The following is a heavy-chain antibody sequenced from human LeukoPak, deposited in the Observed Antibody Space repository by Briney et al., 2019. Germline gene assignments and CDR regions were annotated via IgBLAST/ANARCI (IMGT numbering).Heavy chain of an antibody. CDR3: AKDSHGSGYYLDAFDI. D-gene: IGHD3-22*01. J-gene: IGHJ3*02. Sequence: GWSLRLSCAASGFTFSSYWMHWVRQAPGKGLVWVSRINSDGSSTSYADSVKGRFSISRDNSKNTLYLQMNSLGAEDTATYYCAKDSHGSGYYLDAFDIWGHGTMITVSS. CDR2: INSDGSST. V-gene: IGHV3-74*01. CDR1: GFTFSSYW.